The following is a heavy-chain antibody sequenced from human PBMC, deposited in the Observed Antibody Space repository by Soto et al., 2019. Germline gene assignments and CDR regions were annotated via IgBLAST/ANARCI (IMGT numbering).Heavy chain of an antibody. CDR2: INHSGST. CDR3: ARGRKYQLPLANYYYYYMDV. V-gene: IGHV4-34*01. CDR1: GGSFSGYY. Sequence: SETLSLTCAVYGGSFSGYYWSWIRQPPGKGLEWIGEINHSGSTNYNPSLKSRVTRSVDTSKYKFSLKLSSVTAADTAVYYCARGRKYQLPLANYYYYYMDVWGKGTTVTVSS. J-gene: IGHJ6*03. D-gene: IGHD2-2*01.